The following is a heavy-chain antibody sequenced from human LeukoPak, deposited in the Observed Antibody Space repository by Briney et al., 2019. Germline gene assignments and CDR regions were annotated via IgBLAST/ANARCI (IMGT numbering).Heavy chain of an antibody. CDR2: IWYDGSNK. D-gene: IGHD2-15*01. CDR3: ARGGLRYCSGGSCYAIDY. J-gene: IGHJ4*02. Sequence: PGGSLRLSCAASGFTLSSYGMHWVRQAPGKGLEWVAVIWYDGSNKYYADSVKGRFTISRDNSKNTLYLQMNSLRAKDAAVYYCARGGLRYCSGGSCYAIDYWGQGTLVTVSS. V-gene: IGHV3-33*01. CDR1: GFTLSSYG.